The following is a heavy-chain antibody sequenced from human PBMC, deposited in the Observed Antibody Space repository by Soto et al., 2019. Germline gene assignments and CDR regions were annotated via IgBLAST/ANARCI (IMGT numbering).Heavy chain of an antibody. CDR2: ISAYNGNT. J-gene: IGHJ4*02. V-gene: IGHV1-18*01. CDR3: ARTLSSGPRRRDLYYFDY. CDR1: GYTFTSYG. D-gene: IGHD3-22*01. Sequence: ASVKVSCKASGYTFTSYGISWVLQAPGQGLEWMGWISAYNGNTNYAQKLQGRVTMTTDTSTSTAYMELRSLRSDDTAVYYCARTLSSGPRRRDLYYFDYWGQGTLVTVSS.